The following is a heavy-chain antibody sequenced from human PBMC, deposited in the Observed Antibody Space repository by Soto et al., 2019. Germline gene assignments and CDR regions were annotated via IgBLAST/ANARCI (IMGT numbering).Heavy chain of an antibody. D-gene: IGHD3-10*01. CDR2: INPNSGGT. J-gene: IGHJ3*02. V-gene: IGHV1-2*02. Sequence: AASVKVSCKASGYTFTGYYMHWVRQAPGQGLEWMGWINPNSGGTNYAQKFQGRVTMTRDTSISTAYMELSRLRSDDTAVYYCARAVYYYGSGSRNDDAFDIWGQGTMVTVSS. CDR1: GYTFTGYY. CDR3: ARAVYYYGSGSRNDDAFDI.